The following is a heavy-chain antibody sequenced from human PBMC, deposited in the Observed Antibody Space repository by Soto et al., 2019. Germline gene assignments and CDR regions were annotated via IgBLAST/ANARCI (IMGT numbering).Heavy chain of an antibody. D-gene: IGHD1-26*01. CDR1: GFTFSSYW. V-gene: IGHV3-7*01. CDR2: INEDGSDT. J-gene: IGHJ4*02. Sequence: EVLMVESGGDLVQPGGSLRLSCSGSGFTFSSYWMNWVRQTPGKGLEWVANINEDGSDTYYMDSVKGRFTISRDNAKNSLYLQMNSLRDEDTAVYFCVGAHFDYWGQGTLVIVSS. CDR3: VGAHFDY.